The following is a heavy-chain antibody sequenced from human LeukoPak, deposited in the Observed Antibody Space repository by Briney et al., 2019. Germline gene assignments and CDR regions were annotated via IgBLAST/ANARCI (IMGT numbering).Heavy chain of an antibody. J-gene: IGHJ6*03. D-gene: IGHD6-13*01. CDR1: GGSISSGSYY. V-gene: IGHV4-61*02. Sequence: PSETLSLTCTVSGGSISSGSYYWSWIRQPAGKGLEWIGRIYTSGSTNYNPSLKSRVTISVDTSKNQFSLKLSSVTAADTAVYYCARGLIAAAPMEVWRKGTTVPIPS. CDR3: ARGLIAAAPMEV. CDR2: IYTSGST.